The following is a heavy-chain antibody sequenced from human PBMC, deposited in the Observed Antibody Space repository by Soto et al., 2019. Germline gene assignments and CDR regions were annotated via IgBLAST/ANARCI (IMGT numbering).Heavy chain of an antibody. V-gene: IGHV1-8*01. CDR3: ARALPTRVPADMAPLS. CDR2: MNPNSGNT. Sequence: ASVKVSCKASGYTFTSYDINWVRQATGQGLEWMGWMNPNSGNTGYAQKFQGRVTMTRNTSISTAYMELSSLRSEDTAVYYCARALPTRVPADMAPLSWGQGTLVTVSS. J-gene: IGHJ5*02. CDR1: GYTFTSYD. D-gene: IGHD2-2*01.